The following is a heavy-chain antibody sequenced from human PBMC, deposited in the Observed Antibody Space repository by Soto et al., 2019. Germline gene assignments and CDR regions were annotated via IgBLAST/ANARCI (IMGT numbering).Heavy chain of an antibody. J-gene: IGHJ5*02. CDR3: ARAYYDRSGYAVDP. CDR1: GGSISNDY. CDR2: IYKGGSI. V-gene: IGHV4-4*09. Sequence: PLETLSLTCRVSGGSISNDYWTWIRQPPGNGLEWIGYIYKGGSINYNPSLKSRVTISVDTSNNQFSLKLSSVTAADTAVYYCARAYYDRSGYAVDPWGQGTLVTVSS. D-gene: IGHD3-22*01.